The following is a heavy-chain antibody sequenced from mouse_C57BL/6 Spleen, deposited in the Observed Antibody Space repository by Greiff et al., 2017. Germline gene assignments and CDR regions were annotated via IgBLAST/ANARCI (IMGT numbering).Heavy chain of an antibody. V-gene: IGHV1-15*01. D-gene: IGHD2-4*01. Sequence: QVHVKQSGAELVRPGASVTLSCKASGYTFTDYEMHWVKQTPVHGLEWIGAIDPETGGTAYNQKFKGKAILTADKSSSTAYMELRSLTSEDSAVYYCTRGDYDGFAYWGQGTLVTVSA. CDR1: GYTFTDYE. CDR3: TRGDYDGFAY. CDR2: IDPETGGT. J-gene: IGHJ3*01.